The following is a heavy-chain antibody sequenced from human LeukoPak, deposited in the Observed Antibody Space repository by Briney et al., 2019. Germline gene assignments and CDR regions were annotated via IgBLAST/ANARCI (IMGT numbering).Heavy chain of an antibody. CDR1: GGSISSYY. Sequence: SETLSLTCTVSGGSISSYYWSWIRQPPGQGLEWIGYIYYSGSTNYNPSLKSRVTISVDTSKNQFSLKLSSVTAADTAVYYCARRGGPLYYFDDWGQGTLVTVSS. J-gene: IGHJ4*02. V-gene: IGHV4-59*08. CDR3: ARRGGPLYYFDD. D-gene: IGHD4-23*01. CDR2: IYYSGST.